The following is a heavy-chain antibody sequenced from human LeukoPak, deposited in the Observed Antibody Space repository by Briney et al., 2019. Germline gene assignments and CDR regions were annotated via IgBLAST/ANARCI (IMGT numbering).Heavy chain of an antibody. Sequence: SETLSLTCTVSGGSISTSNYYWGWIRQPPGKGLEWIGSIYYSGSTYYNPSLKSRVTISVDTSKNQFSLKLSSVTAADTAVYYCARVYDSSGYLGYWGQGTLVTVSS. CDR3: ARVYDSSGYLGY. CDR1: GGSISTSNYY. V-gene: IGHV4-39*07. CDR2: IYYSGST. D-gene: IGHD3-22*01. J-gene: IGHJ4*02.